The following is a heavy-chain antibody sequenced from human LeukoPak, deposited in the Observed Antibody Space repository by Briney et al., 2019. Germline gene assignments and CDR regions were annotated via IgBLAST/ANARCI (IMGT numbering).Heavy chain of an antibody. CDR3: ARVVLGRLKGTVTMFGY. Sequence: ASVTDSSKAAGYTFTLYYMHWVRQAPGQGLEWMGWINPNSGGTNYAQKFQGRVTMTRETSISTAYMELSRLRSDDTAVYYCARVVLGRLKGTVTMFGYWGQGTLVTVSS. J-gene: IGHJ4*02. D-gene: IGHD4-17*01. CDR1: GYTFTLYY. V-gene: IGHV1-2*02. CDR2: INPNSGGT.